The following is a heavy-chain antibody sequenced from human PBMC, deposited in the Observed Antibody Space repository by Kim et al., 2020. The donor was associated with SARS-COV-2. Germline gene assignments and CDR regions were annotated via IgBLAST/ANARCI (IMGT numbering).Heavy chain of an antibody. CDR2: MSGSGSNT. Sequence: GGSLRLSCAASGFIFSTYAMSWVRQAPGKGLEWVSSMSGSGSNTQYAGSVRGRFTISRDNSKDILYLQMSSLRAEDTAVYYCAGSDYLYTAEYTGDYYY. CDR3: AGSDYLYTAEYTGDYYY. D-gene: IGHD3-9*01. V-gene: IGHV3-23*01. CDR1: GFIFSTYA. J-gene: IGHJ4*01.